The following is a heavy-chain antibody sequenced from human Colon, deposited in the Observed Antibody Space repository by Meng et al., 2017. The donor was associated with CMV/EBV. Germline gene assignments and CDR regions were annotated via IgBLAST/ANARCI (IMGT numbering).Heavy chain of an antibody. D-gene: IGHD6-19*01. CDR3: ARLGYTSGWYSD. Sequence: SETLSLTCTVSGDSVSGGSYYWTWIRQAPGKGLEWIGYIYYSGSTNYNPPLKSRVTISIDTSKNQLSLGLNSVTAADTAVYYCARLGYTSGWYSDWGQGTLVTVSS. J-gene: IGHJ4*02. V-gene: IGHV4-61*01. CDR2: IYYSGST. CDR1: GDSVSGGSYY.